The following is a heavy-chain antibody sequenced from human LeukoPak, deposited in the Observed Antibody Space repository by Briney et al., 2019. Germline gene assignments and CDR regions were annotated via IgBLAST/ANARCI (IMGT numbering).Heavy chain of an antibody. V-gene: IGHV2-5*01. D-gene: IGHD2-2*01. Sequence: SCPTLVKTTQTLTLTGTFSGFSRSASGLGVGWIRQPPAKALEWIALIYWHDNMRFSPALTSRLTITKLTSPNPVVLTMTNMDPVHTATYYCAHRPSDIVVVPAVHGWFDPWGQGTLVTVSS. CDR3: AHRPSDIVVVPAVHGWFDP. CDR2: IYWHDNM. J-gene: IGHJ5*02. CDR1: GFSRSASGLG.